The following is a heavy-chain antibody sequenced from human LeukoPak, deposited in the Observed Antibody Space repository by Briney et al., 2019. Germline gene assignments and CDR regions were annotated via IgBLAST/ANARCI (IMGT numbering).Heavy chain of an antibody. V-gene: IGHV4-4*09. D-gene: IGHD1-26*01. CDR1: GASISNYY. Sequence: SETLSLTCTVSGASISNYYWSWIRQTPEKGLEWMGHIHSSGGSSYYPSLKSRLTLSINTSRNQLSLKLPSATAADTAVYFCARLGSYHDFWGQGALVTVSS. CDR3: ARLGSYHDF. CDR2: IHSSGGS. J-gene: IGHJ4*02.